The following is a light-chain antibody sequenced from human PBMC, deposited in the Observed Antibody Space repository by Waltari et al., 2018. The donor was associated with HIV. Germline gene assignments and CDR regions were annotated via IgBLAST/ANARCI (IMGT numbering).Light chain of an antibody. J-gene: IGLJ3*02. Sequence: QSVLTQPPSASGTPGQRVTISCSGSSSNLGNTYVYWYQQLPGTAPKVLIYRSNQRPSGVPDRFSGSKSGTSASLAISGLRSEDEADYYCAAWEDSLSGPVFGGGTKLIVL. V-gene: IGLV1-47*01. CDR2: RSN. CDR3: AAWEDSLSGPV. CDR1: SSNLGNTY.